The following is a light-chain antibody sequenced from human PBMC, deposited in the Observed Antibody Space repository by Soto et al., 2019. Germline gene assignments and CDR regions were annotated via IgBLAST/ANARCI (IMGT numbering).Light chain of an antibody. CDR3: LLSYSGERPV. CDR1: TGAVTATRY. J-gene: IGLJ2*01. Sequence: QAVVTQEPSLTVSPGGTVTLTCGSTTGAVTATRYPYWFQQKPGQAPTTLIYDTSIRHSWTPARFSGSLLGGKAALTLSGAQPEDEAEYFCLLSYSGERPVFGGGTKLTVL. CDR2: DTS. V-gene: IGLV7-46*01.